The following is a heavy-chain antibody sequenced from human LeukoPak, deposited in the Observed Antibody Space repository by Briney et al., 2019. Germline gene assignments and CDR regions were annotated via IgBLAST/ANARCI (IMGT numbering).Heavy chain of an antibody. CDR3: AKEGGIVVVPAAIGWFDP. V-gene: IGHV3-23*01. J-gene: IGHJ5*02. CDR1: GFTFSSYA. Sequence: GGSLRLSCAASGFTFSSYAMSWVRQAPGKGLEWVSAISGSGGSTYYADSVKGRFTISRDNSKNTLYLQMNSLRAEDTAVYYCAKEGGIVVVPAAIGWFDPWGQGTLVTVSS. D-gene: IGHD2-2*02. CDR2: ISGSGGST.